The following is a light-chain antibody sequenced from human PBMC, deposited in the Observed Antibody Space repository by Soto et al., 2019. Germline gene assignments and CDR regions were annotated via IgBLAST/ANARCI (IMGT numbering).Light chain of an antibody. J-gene: IGKJ4*01. CDR1: QSVSSN. CDR2: DAS. V-gene: IGKV3-11*01. Sequence: TLLTQSPATLSVSPGERATLSCRASQSVSSNLAWYQQKPGQAPRLLISDASNRATGIPARFSGSGSGTDFTLTISSLEPEDFAIYYCQHRSNWPLTFGGGTKVDIK. CDR3: QHRSNWPLT.